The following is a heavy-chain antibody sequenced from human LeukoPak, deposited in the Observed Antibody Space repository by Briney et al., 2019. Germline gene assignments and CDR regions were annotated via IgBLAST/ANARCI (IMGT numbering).Heavy chain of an antibody. CDR3: ARFETSPGGVAFDI. Sequence: GGSLRLSCAASGFTFSRYSMNWVRQAPGKGLQWLSSITSSGGSTYYADSVKGRFTISRDNAKNSLFLQMSSLRVEDTAVYYCARFETSPGGVAFDIWGQGTKVTVSS. J-gene: IGHJ3*02. CDR2: ITSSGGST. D-gene: IGHD3-10*01. V-gene: IGHV3-21*01. CDR1: GFTFSRYS.